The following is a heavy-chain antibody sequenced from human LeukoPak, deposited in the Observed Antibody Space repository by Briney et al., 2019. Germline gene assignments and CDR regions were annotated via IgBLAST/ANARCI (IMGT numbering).Heavy chain of an antibody. CDR2: IYYSGST. V-gene: IGHV4-39*01. CDR1: GGSISSSSYY. Sequence: SETLSLTCTVSGGSISSSSYYWGWIRQPPGKGLEWIGSIYYSGSTHYNPSLKSRVTISVDTSKNQFSLKLSSVTAADTAVYYCARHVGGSGSYYLTQGHFDYWGQGTLVTVSS. D-gene: IGHD3-10*01. J-gene: IGHJ4*02. CDR3: ARHVGGSGSYYLTQGHFDY.